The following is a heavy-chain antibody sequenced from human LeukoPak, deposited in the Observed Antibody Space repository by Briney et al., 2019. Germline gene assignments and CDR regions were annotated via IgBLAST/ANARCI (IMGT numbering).Heavy chain of an antibody. CDR3: ARVDTAMVFDY. CDR2: INAGNGNT. CDR1: GYTFTSYV. V-gene: IGHV1-3*01. Sequence: ASVKVSCNASGYTFTSYVMHWVRQAPGQRLEWMGWINAGNGNTKYSQEFQGRVTITRDTSASTAYMELRSLRSDDTAVYYCARVDTAMVFDYWGQGTLVTVSS. J-gene: IGHJ4*02. D-gene: IGHD5-18*01.